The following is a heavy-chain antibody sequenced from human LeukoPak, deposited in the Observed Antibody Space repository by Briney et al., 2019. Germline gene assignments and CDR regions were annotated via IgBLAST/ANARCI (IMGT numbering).Heavy chain of an antibody. D-gene: IGHD2-21*01. Sequence: PSETLSLTCTVSGASISGSNVYWGWIRQAPGKGLEWIGNIFDTGSTYIKSSLESRVTKSVDTSKNQFFLKLTSVTVADTAIYYCARAGVRLSCGRECYADYFDYWGQGILVTVSS. J-gene: IGHJ4*02. CDR2: IFDTGST. CDR3: ARAGVRLSCGRECYADYFDY. CDR1: GASISGSNVY. V-gene: IGHV4-39*07.